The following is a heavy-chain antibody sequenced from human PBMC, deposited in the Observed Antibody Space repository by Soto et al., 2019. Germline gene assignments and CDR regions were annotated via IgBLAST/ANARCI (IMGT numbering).Heavy chain of an antibody. CDR3: ARGNHRWLQLWYFDL. D-gene: IGHD5-12*01. CDR2: IIPIFGTT. J-gene: IGHJ2*01. CDR1: GGTFSNYP. Sequence: QVQLVQSGAEVKKPGSSVKVSCKASGGTFSNYPISWVRQAPGQGLEWMGGIIPIFGTTNYAQKFQGRGTMSADDATCTASMGLSSLRSEDTAVFYCARGNHRWLQLWYFDLWGRGTLVTVSS. V-gene: IGHV1-69*12.